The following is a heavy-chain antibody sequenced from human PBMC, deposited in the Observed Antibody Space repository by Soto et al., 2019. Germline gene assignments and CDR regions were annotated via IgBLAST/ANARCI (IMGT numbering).Heavy chain of an antibody. CDR1: GFTVSSNY. D-gene: IGHD1-26*01. V-gene: IGHV3-66*01. Sequence: GGSLRLSCAASGFTVSSNYMSWVRQAPGKGLEWISIIYSAGNTYYADSVKGRFTISRDDSKNTLYLQMNSLGAEDTAVYYCARDFVVGGPTINYYYGMDVWGQGTTVTVSS. CDR3: ARDFVVGGPTINYYYGMDV. J-gene: IGHJ6*02. CDR2: IYSAGNT.